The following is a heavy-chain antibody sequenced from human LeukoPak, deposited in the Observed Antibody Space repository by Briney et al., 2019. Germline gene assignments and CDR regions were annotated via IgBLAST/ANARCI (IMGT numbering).Heavy chain of an antibody. J-gene: IGHJ4*02. CDR1: GFTFSSYA. CDR3: ARGAYGIRMLDY. Sequence: GGSLRLSCAASGFTFSSYAMRWVRQAPGKGLEWVAVISYDGSNKYYADSVKGRFTISRDNSKNTLYLQMNSLRAEDTAVYYCARGAYGIRMLDYWGQGTLVTVSS. CDR2: ISYDGSNK. V-gene: IGHV3-30*04. D-gene: IGHD1-14*01.